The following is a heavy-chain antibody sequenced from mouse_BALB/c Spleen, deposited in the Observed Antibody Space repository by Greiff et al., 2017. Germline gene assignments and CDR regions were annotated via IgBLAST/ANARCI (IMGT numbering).Heavy chain of an antibody. CDR2: ISSGGGST. CDR3: ARHYYGSSYEAMDY. J-gene: IGHJ4*01. D-gene: IGHD1-1*01. V-gene: IGHV5-12-1*01. CDR1: GFAFSSYD. Sequence: EVKLVESGGGLVKPGGSLKLSCAASGFAFSSYDMSWVRQTPEKRLEWVAYISSGGGSTYYPDTVKGRFTISRDNAKNTLYLQMSSLKSEDTAMYYCARHYYGSSYEAMDYWGQGTSVTVSS.